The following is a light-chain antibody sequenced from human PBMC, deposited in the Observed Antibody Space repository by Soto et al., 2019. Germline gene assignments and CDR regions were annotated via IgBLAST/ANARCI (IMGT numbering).Light chain of an antibody. V-gene: IGKV2-28*01. J-gene: IGKJ2*01. Sequence: DIVMTQSPLSLPVTPGEPASISCRSSQSLLHSNGYNYLDWYLQKPGQSPQLLIYLGSNRVSGVPDRFSGSGSGTYFTLKISRVEAEDVGVYYCLQALHTPWTFGQGTKLEIK. CDR3: LQALHTPWT. CDR1: QSLLHSNGYNY. CDR2: LGS.